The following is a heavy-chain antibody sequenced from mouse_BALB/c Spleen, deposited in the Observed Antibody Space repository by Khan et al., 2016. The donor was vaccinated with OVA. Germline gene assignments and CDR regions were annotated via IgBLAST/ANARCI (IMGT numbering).Heavy chain of an antibody. CDR3: ARGYYGDPFAY. CDR2: FSDGGSYT. CDR1: GFTFSDYY. Sequence: EVELVESGGGLVKPGGSLKLSCAASGFTFSDYYMYWVRQTPEKRLEWLATFSDGGSYTYYPDSVKGRFTISRDDAQNNLYLQMSSLKSEDTAMYYCARGYYGDPFAYWGQGTLVTISA. J-gene: IGHJ3*01. D-gene: IGHD2-13*01. V-gene: IGHV5-4*02.